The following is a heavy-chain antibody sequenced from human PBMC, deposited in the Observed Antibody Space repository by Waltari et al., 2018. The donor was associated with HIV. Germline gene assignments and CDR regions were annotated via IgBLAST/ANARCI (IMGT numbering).Heavy chain of an antibody. CDR2: TSQDGRNK. CDR3: ASAKSVAGGEYRDY. CDR1: GFTFSSFG. Sequence: QVQLVESGGGVVQPGRSLRLSCAVSGFTFSSFGMHWVRLAPGTGVGWVAFTSQDGRNKDYADSVKGRFTISRDNSKSTLYREVNSLRVDDTAVYYCASAKSVAGGEYRDYWGPGTLVTVSS. D-gene: IGHD6-19*01. V-gene: IGHV3-33*08. J-gene: IGHJ4*02.